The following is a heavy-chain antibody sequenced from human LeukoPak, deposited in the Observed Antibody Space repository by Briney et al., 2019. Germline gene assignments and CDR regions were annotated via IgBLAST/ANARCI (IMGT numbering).Heavy chain of an antibody. V-gene: IGHV5-51*01. CDR3: ARPSDSSSDPFDY. CDR2: IYPDDSDT. Sequence: GESLKISCKGSGYSFTSYWIGWVRQMPGKGLEWMGIIYPDDSDTRYSPSFQGQVTISADKSISTAYLQWSSLKASDTAMYYCARPSDSSSDPFDYWGQGTLVTVSS. D-gene: IGHD6-6*01. J-gene: IGHJ4*02. CDR1: GYSFTSYW.